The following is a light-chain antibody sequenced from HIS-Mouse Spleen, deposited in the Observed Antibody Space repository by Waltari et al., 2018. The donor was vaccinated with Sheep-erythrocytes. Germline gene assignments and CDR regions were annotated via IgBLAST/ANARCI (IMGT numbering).Light chain of an antibody. CDR3: QQYYSYPYT. CDR1: QGISSY. J-gene: IGKJ2*01. Sequence: AIRMTHSPSPLSASTGDRVTITCRASQGISSYLAWYQQKPGKAPKLLIYAASTLQSGVPSRFSGSGSGTDFTLTISCLQSEDFATYYCQQYYSYPYTFGQGTKLEIK. CDR2: AAS. V-gene: IGKV1-8*01.